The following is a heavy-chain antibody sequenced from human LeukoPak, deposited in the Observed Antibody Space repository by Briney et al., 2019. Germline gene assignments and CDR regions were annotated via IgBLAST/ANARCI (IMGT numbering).Heavy chain of an antibody. J-gene: IGHJ6*02. CDR3: VRVSYCSSTSCETQYYYGMDV. CDR1: GYTFTSYG. Sequence: ASVKVSCKASGYTFTSYGISWVRQAPGQGLEWMGWISGYNGNTNYEQNLQGRVTMSTDTSTSTAYMELRSLRSDDTAVYYCVRVSYCSSTSCETQYYYGMDVWGQGTTVTVSS. CDR2: ISGYNGNT. V-gene: IGHV1-18*01. D-gene: IGHD2-2*01.